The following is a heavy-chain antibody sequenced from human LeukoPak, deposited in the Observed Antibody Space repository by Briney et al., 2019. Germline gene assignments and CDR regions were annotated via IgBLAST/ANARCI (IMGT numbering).Heavy chain of an antibody. D-gene: IGHD6-19*01. Sequence: SVKVSCKASGYTFTGYYMHWVRQAPGQGLEWMGWINPNSGGTNYAQKFQGRVTMTRDTSISTAYMELSRLRSDDTAVYYCARDNGDSSGWPFDYWGQGTLVTVSS. J-gene: IGHJ4*02. V-gene: IGHV1-2*02. CDR1: GYTFTGYY. CDR3: ARDNGDSSGWPFDY. CDR2: INPNSGGT.